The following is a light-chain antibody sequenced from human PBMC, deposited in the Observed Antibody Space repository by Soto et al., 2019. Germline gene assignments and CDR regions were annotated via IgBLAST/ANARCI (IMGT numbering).Light chain of an antibody. Sequence: QSALTQPRSVSGSPGQSVTISCTGTSSDVGGYNFVSWYQQHPGKAPKLMIDDVSKRPSGVPDRFSGYKSGNTASLTISGLQAEDEAHYYCCSYAGSYTYVFGTGTKVTVL. J-gene: IGLJ1*01. CDR2: DVS. CDR3: CSYAGSYTYV. V-gene: IGLV2-11*01. CDR1: SSDVGGYNF.